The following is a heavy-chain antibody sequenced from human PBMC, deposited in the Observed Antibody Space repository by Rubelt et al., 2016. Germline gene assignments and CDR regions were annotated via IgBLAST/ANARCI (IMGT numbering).Heavy chain of an antibody. J-gene: IGHJ4*02. CDR2: IYYSGST. CDR3: ARDEGQKKGFDY. Sequence: VQLVESGGGLIQPGGSLRLSCAASGFTVSSNYMSWVRQHPGKGLEWIGYIYYSGSTYYNPSLKSRVTISVDTSKNQFSLKLSSVTAADTAVYYCARDEGQKKGFDYWGQGTLVTVSS. V-gene: IGHV4-31*02. CDR1: GFTVSSNY.